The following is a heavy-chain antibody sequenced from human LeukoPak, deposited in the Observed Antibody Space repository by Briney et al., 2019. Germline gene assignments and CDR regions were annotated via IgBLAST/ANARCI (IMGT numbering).Heavy chain of an antibody. CDR3: ARNLYDYVWGSYWEIDY. Sequence: PGGSLRLSCAASGFTFSSYAMHWVRQAPGKGLEWVAVISYDGSNKYYADSVKGRFTISRDNSKNTLYLQMNRLRAEDTAVYYCARNLYDYVWGSYWEIDYWGQGTLVTVSS. CDR2: ISYDGSNK. D-gene: IGHD3-16*01. V-gene: IGHV3-30*04. J-gene: IGHJ4*02. CDR1: GFTFSSYA.